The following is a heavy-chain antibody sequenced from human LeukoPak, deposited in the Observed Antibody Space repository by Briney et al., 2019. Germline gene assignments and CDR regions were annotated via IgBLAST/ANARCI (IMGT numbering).Heavy chain of an antibody. CDR1: GVSISSGDYY. Sequence: SETLSLTCTVSGVSISSGDYYWSWIRQPPGKGLEWIGYIYYSGSTYYNPSLKSRVTISVDTSKNQFSLKLSSVTAADTAVYYCARGSGGSFPSWFDPWGQGTLVTVSS. CDR2: IYYSGST. J-gene: IGHJ5*02. V-gene: IGHV4-30-4*01. D-gene: IGHD2-15*01. CDR3: ARGSGGSFPSWFDP.